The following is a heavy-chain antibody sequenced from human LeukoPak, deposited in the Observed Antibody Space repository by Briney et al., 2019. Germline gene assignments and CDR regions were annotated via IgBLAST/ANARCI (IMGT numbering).Heavy chain of an antibody. CDR3: ARGDLKSGSN. D-gene: IGHD3-3*01. CDR1: GGSFSGYY. J-gene: IGHJ4*02. Sequence: SETLSLTCTVYGGSFSGYYWSWIRQPPGKGLEWIGEINHSGSTNYNPSLKSRVTISVDTSKNQFSLKLSSVTAADTAVYYCARGDLKSGSNWGQGTLDTVSS. CDR2: INHSGST. V-gene: IGHV4-34*01.